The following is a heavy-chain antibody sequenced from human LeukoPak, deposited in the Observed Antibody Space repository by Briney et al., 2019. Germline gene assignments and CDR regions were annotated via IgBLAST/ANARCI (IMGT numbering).Heavy chain of an antibody. Sequence: ASVKVSCKASGYTFTSYYMHWVRQAPGQGLEWMGWINPNSGGTNYAQKFQGRVTMTRDTSISTAYMELSRLRSDDTAVYYCAREEYYYDSSGYYGGHNWFDPWGQGTLVTVSS. CDR1: GYTFTSYY. J-gene: IGHJ5*02. V-gene: IGHV1-2*02. D-gene: IGHD3-22*01. CDR3: AREEYYYDSSGYYGGHNWFDP. CDR2: INPNSGGT.